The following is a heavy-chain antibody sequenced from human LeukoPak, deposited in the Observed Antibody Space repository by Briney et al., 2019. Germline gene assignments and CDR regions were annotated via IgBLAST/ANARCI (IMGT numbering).Heavy chain of an antibody. CDR1: GGTFSSYA. CDR3: TRDQGAAAGRRDYYYYMDV. CDR2: IIPIFGTA. V-gene: IGHV1-69*13. D-gene: IGHD6-13*01. Sequence: SVKVSCKASGGTFSSYAISWVRQPPGQGLEWMGGIIPIFGTANYAQKFQGRVTITPDESTSTAYMELSSLRSEDTAVCYCTRDQGAAAGRRDYYYYMDVWGKGTTVTAS. J-gene: IGHJ6*03.